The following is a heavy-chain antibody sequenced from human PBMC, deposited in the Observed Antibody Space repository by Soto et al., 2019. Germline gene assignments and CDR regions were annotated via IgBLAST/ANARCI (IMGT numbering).Heavy chain of an antibody. J-gene: IGHJ4*02. V-gene: IGHV3-23*01. CDR1: GFTFSSYA. CDR3: AKGHGSGSWYSYFDY. CDR2: ISGSGGST. Sequence: GGSLRLSCAASGFTFSSYAMSWVRQAPGKGLEWISVISGSGGSTFYADSVKGRFTISRDNSKNTLYLQMNSLRAEDTAVYYCAKGHGSGSWYSYFDYWGQGTLVTVSS. D-gene: IGHD6-13*01.